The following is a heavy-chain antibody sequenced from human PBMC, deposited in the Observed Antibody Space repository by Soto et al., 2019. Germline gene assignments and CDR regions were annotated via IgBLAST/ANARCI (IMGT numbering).Heavy chain of an antibody. CDR1: GFTVNSHA. D-gene: IGHD2-8*01. V-gene: IGHV3-23*01. J-gene: IGHJ6*02. CDR3: TKSRRGILMVYGFGGMDV. Sequence: EVQLLESVGGVVQRGGSLRLSCAASGFTVNSHAMSWVRQAPGKGLEWVASISGSGDGTYYGDSVKGRFTISRDSSSSTLSLQMNNLRGEDTAVYFCTKSRRGILMVYGFGGMDVWGQGTTVTVSS. CDR2: ISGSGDGT.